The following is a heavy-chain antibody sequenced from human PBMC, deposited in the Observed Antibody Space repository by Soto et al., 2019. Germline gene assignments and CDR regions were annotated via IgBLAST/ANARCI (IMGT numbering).Heavy chain of an antibody. V-gene: IGHV3-23*01. J-gene: IGHJ5*02. CDR2: ISGSGGST. CDR1: GFTFSSYA. D-gene: IGHD2-2*01. CDR3: AKDKYQLLRSNNWFDP. Sequence: EVQLLESGGGLVQPGGSLRLSCAASGFTFSSYAMSWVRQAPGKGLEWVSAISGSGGSTYYADSVKGRFTISRDNSKNTLYLQMNSLRGEDTAVYYCAKDKYQLLRSNNWFDPWGQGTLVTVSS.